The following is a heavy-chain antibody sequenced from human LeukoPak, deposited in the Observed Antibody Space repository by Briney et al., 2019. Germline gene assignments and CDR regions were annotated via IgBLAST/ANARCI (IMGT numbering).Heavy chain of an antibody. D-gene: IGHD3-22*01. CDR1: GFTFSSYA. CDR2: ISYSDGST. J-gene: IGHJ3*02. CDR3: AKDLPYYYDSSAFET. V-gene: IGHV3-23*01. Sequence: PGGSLRLSCAASGFTFSSYAMSWVRQAPGKGLEWVSVISYSDGSTNYADSVKGRFTISRDNSKNTLYLQMNSLRAEDTAVYYCAKDLPYYYDSSAFETWGQGTVVTVSS.